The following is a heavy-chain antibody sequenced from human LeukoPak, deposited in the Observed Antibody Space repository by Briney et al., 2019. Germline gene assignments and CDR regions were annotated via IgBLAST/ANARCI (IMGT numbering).Heavy chain of an antibody. CDR3: ARPGGAADAFDI. J-gene: IGHJ3*02. D-gene: IGHD3-16*01. Sequence: ASETLSLTCTVSGGSISSSYYYWGWIRQPPGKGLEWIGSIYYSGSTYYNPSLKSRVTISVDTSKNQFSLKLSSVTAADTAVYYCARPGGAADAFDIWGQGTMVTVSS. CDR2: IYYSGST. V-gene: IGHV4-39*01. CDR1: GGSISSSYYY.